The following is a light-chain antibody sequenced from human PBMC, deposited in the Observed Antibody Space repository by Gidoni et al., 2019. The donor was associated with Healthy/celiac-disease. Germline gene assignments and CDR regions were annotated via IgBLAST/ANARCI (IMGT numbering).Light chain of an antibody. CDR1: QSISSY. CDR2: AAS. J-gene: IGKJ3*01. Sequence: DIQMTQSPSSLSASVGDRVTITCRASQSISSYLNWYQQKPGKAPKLLIYAASSLQSGVPSRFSGSGYGTDFTLTISSLQPEDFATYYCQQSYSTPPFTVGPGTKVDIK. CDR3: QQSYSTPPFT. V-gene: IGKV1-39*01.